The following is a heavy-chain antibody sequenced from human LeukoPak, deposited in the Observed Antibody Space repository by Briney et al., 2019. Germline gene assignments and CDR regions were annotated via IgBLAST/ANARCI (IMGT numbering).Heavy chain of an antibody. V-gene: IGHV4-59*01. CDR3: ARESAGGPIDY. J-gene: IGHJ4*02. CDR1: GGSISSYY. Sequence: RASETLSLTCTVSGGSISSYYWSWIRQPPGKGLEWIGYIYYSGSTNYNPSLKSRVTISVDTSKNQFSLKLSSVTAADTAVYYCARESAGGPIDYWGQGTLVTVSS. CDR2: IYYSGST. D-gene: IGHD2-15*01.